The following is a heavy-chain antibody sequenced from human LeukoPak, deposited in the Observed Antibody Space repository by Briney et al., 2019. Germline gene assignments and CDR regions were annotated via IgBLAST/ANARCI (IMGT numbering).Heavy chain of an antibody. J-gene: IGHJ3*01. D-gene: IGHD3-16*01. CDR3: ARPAYTAAYDL. CDR2: IKQDGSEK. V-gene: IGHV3-7*01. Sequence: GGSLRLSCAASGFIFSDYWMSWVRQAPGKGLEWVANIKQDGSEKYYVDSVKGRFTISRDNAKNSLYLQMNSLRAEDTAVYYCARPAYTAAYDLWGQGTLVTVSS. CDR1: GFIFSDYW.